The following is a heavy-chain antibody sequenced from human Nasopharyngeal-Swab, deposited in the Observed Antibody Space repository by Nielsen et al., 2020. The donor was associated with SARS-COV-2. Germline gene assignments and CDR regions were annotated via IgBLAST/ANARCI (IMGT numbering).Heavy chain of an antibody. V-gene: IGHV6-1*01. D-gene: IGHD3-10*01. J-gene: IGHJ4*02. CDR3: AREVRGTFDY. CDR1: GDSVSSNSAA. CDR2: TYYRSTWYN. Sequence: LRLSCAISGDSVSSNSAAWNWIRQSPSRGLEWLGRTYYRSTWYNDYAVSVKSRITINPDTSKNQFPLQLNSVTPEDTAISYCAREVRGTFDYWGQGTLVTVSS.